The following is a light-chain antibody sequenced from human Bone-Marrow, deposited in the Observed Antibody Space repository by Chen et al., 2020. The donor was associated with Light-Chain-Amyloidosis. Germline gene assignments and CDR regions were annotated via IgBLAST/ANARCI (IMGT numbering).Light chain of an antibody. V-gene: IGKV1-12*01. CDR2: NAS. CDR1: LSIDSR. Sequence: DIQMTQSPSSVSAPVRDTVTITCRASLSIDSRLAWYQQKAGKVPKLLIYNASSLKRGVPSRFSGSGSGTEFTLTISNLQPGDCATYFCEQAKSFPLTFGGGTRVEIK. J-gene: IGKJ4*01. CDR3: EQAKSFPLT.